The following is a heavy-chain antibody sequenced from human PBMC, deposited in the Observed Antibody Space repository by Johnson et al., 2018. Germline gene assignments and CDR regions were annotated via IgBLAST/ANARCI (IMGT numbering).Heavy chain of an antibody. CDR1: GFSFDDYA. Sequence: VQLVQSGGGLVQPGRSLRLSCAASGFSFDDYAMHWVRQAPGKGLEWVSGISWNSGSIGYADSVKGRFTISRDNAKNSLYLQMNSLRAEETALYYCAKSQYCRFCDYMDVWGKGTTVTVSS. J-gene: IGHJ6*03. CDR2: ISWNSGSI. D-gene: IGHD3-3*01. CDR3: AKSQYCRFCDYMDV. V-gene: IGHV3-9*01.